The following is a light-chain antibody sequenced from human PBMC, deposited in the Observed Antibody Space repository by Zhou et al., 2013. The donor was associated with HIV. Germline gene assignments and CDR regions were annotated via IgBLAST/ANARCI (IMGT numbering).Light chain of an antibody. CDR3: IQVLQTPFA. V-gene: IGKV2-28*01. J-gene: IGKJ3*01. CDR2: LGS. Sequence: DIVMTQSPLSLSVTPGEPASISCRSSEPVLHGDGIHSYLDWYLHKPGQSPQLLIYLGSIRASGVPDRFSGSGSGTDFTLQISSVEAEDVGVYYCIQVLQTPFAFGPGTKVEIK. CDR1: EPVLHGDGIHSY.